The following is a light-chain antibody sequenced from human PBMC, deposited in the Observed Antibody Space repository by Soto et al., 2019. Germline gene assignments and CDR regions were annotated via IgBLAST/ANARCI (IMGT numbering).Light chain of an antibody. CDR1: QNVNSN. CDR2: GAS. J-gene: IGKJ1*01. Sequence: EIVMTHSLASLSVSPWERAALSARASQNVNSNLAWYQQKPGQAPRFLIYGASTRATGIPARFSGSGSGTEFTLTISSLQSEDFAVYYCHHYNNWPRTFGQGTKVDI. CDR3: HHYNNWPRT. V-gene: IGKV3-15*01.